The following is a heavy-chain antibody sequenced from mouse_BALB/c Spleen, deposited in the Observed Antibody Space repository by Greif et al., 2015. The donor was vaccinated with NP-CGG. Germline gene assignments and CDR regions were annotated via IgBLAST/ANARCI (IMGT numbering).Heavy chain of an antibody. CDR3: ARGEYGNL. CDR2: IDPSDSYT. CDR1: GYTFTSYW. D-gene: IGHD2-10*02. V-gene: IGHV1-69*02. J-gene: IGHJ2*01. Sequence: VQLQQSGAELVKPGASVKLSCKASGYTFTSYWMHWVKQRPGQGLEWIGEIDPSDSYTNYNQKFKGKATLTVDKSSSTAYMQLSSLTSEDSAVYYCARGEYGNLWGQGTTLTVSS.